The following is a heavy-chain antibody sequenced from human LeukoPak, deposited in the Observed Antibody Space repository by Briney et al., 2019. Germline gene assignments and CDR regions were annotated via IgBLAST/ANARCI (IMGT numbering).Heavy chain of an antibody. J-gene: IGHJ5*02. CDR3: ARDNSVRDEAWWFNP. CDR1: GYTFTSNY. CDR2: ISPSGGST. Sequence: GASVKVSCKAFGYTFTSNYMHWVRQAPGQGPERMGVISPSGGSTTYAQKFQGRVTLTRDMSTSTDYLELSSLRSEDTAVYYCARDNSVRDEAWWFNPWGQGTLVTASS. D-gene: IGHD5-24*01. V-gene: IGHV1-46*01.